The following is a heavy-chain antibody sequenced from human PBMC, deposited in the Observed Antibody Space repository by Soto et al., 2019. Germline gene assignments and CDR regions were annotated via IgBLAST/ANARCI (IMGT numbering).Heavy chain of an antibody. Sequence: PSETLSLTCTVSGGSISSYYWSWIRQPPGKGLEWIGYIYYSGSTNYNPSLKSRVTISVDTSKNQFSLKLSSVTAADTAVYYCARDSSRIAVDGNPFYYYGLDVWGQGTTVTVSS. J-gene: IGHJ6*02. D-gene: IGHD6-19*01. CDR3: ARDSSRIAVDGNPFYYYGLDV. CDR1: GGSISSYY. V-gene: IGHV4-59*01. CDR2: IYYSGST.